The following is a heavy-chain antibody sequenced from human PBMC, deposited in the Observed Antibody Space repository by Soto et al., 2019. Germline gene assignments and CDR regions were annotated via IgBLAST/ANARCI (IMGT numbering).Heavy chain of an antibody. D-gene: IGHD3-9*01. CDR1: SPPVNSTNYT. V-gene: IGHV4-39*07. J-gene: IGHJ6*02. CDR2: VYYGGRS. Sequence: SETLSLTSTIHSPPVNSTNYTWGWIGQPPCKGLEWVASVYYGGRSYYNPTLNSRVTISVDTSKNQFSLRLSSVTAAVTAVYYCARVPGLVTAVEYYYYGMDVWGQGTTVT. CDR3: ARVPGLVTAVEYYYYGMDV.